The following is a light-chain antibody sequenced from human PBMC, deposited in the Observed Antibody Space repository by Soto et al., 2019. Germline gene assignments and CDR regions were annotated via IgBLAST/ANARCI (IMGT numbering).Light chain of an antibody. CDR2: GAS. CDR3: QQAINIPLT. Sequence: DIQMTQSPSSVSASIGDTVSITCRASQGINNCLPWYQQKPGKAPQVLIYGASSLHSGVSSSFSGCGFGTDFTLTITSLQPEDFATYFCQQAINIPLTFGGGTKVEIK. J-gene: IGKJ4*01. CDR1: QGINNC. V-gene: IGKV1-12*01.